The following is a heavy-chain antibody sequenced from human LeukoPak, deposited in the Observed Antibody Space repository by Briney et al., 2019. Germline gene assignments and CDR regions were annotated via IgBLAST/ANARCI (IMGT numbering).Heavy chain of an antibody. V-gene: IGHV4-34*01. CDR2: INHSGST. CDR3: ARSNYDILTGYYPYNWFDP. D-gene: IGHD3-9*01. Sequence: SETLSLTCAVYGGSFSGYYWSWIRQPPGKGLEWIGEINHSGSTNYNPSLKSRVTISVDTSKNQFSLKLSSVTAADTAVYYCARSNYDILTGYYPYNWFDPWGQGTLVTVSS. CDR1: GGSFSGYY. J-gene: IGHJ5*02.